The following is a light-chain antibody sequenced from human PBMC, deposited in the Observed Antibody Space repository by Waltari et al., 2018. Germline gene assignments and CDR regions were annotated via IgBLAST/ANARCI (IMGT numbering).Light chain of an antibody. CDR2: YDS. J-gene: IGLJ3*02. CDR1: NIGGKS. CDR3: QVWDGSTNRPV. Sequence: SYVLTQPPSVSVAPGKTARITCGGNNIGGKSVHWYQQKPGQAPMVVMYYDSDRPSGSPGRFSGSKSGSRATLTISRVEAGDEADYHCQVWDGSTNRPVFGGGTTLTVL. V-gene: IGLV3-21*04.